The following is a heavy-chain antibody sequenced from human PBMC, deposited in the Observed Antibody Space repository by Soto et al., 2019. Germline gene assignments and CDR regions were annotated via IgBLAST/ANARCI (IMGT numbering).Heavy chain of an antibody. D-gene: IGHD6-6*01. J-gene: IGHJ4*02. CDR3: AEVPSPGSSSAARYFDY. CDR2: ISWNSGSI. CDR1: GFTFDDYA. Sequence: PGWSLRLSCASSGFTFDDYAMHWCRQAPGKGLEWVSGISWNSGSIGYADSVKGRFTISRDDAKNSLYLQMNSLRAEDTALYYCAEVPSPGSSSAARYFDYWGQGTLVTVSS. V-gene: IGHV3-9*01.